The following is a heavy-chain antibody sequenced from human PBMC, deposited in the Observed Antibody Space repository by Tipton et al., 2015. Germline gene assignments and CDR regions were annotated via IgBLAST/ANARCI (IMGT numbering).Heavy chain of an antibody. CDR2: VSTSGST. V-gene: IGHV4-4*07. Sequence: GLVKPSEILSLTCTVSGGSISGSHWYWFRQPAGKGLEWTVGVSTSGSTNYNSSLKSRVTTSVDTSKNQFSLHLTSVTAADTAVYYCARGPLTSWFDSWGQGTLVIASS. CDR3: ARGPLTSWFDS. D-gene: IGHD4/OR15-4a*01. CDR1: GGSISGSH. J-gene: IGHJ5*01.